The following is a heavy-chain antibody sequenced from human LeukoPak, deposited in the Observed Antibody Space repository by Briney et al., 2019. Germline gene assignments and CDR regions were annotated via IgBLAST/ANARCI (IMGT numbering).Heavy chain of an antibody. CDR2: ISSSSSTI. V-gene: IGHV3-48*01. J-gene: IGHJ6*03. D-gene: IGHD2/OR15-2a*01. Sequence: GGSLRLSCAASGFTFSSYSMNWVRQAPGKGLEWVSYISSSSSTIYYADSVKGRFTISRDNAKNSLYLQMNSLRAEDTAVYYCARVVIGVVLNYYYYYMDVWGNGTTVTVSS. CDR1: GFTFSSYS. CDR3: ARVVIGVVLNYYYYYMDV.